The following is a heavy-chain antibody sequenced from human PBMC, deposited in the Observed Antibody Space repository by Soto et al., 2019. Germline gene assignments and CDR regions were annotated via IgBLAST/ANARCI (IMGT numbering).Heavy chain of an antibody. J-gene: IGHJ4*02. CDR2: ISGSGGST. CDR1: GFTFSSYA. Sequence: GGSLRLSCAASGFTFSSYAMSWVRQAPGKGLEWVSAISGSGGSTYYADSVKGRFTISRDNSKNTLYLQMNSLRDEDTAVYYCAKSYGGWLLLIYFDYWGQGTLVTVSS. CDR3: AKSYGGWLLLIYFDY. V-gene: IGHV3-23*01. D-gene: IGHD3-22*01.